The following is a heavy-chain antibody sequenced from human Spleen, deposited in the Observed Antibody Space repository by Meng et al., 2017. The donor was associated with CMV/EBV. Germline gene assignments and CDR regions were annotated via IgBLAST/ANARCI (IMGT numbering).Heavy chain of an antibody. CDR1: GGSISRSIW. CDR2: IYHSGST. J-gene: IGHJ3*02. D-gene: IGHD4-17*01. Sequence: LSGGSISRSIWWSWVRQPPGKGLEWIGEIYHSGSTNYNPSLKSRVTISVDMSKNQFSLKLSSVTAADTAVYYCAGNDYGDRGSFDIWGQGTMVTVSS. CDR3: AGNDYGDRGSFDI. V-gene: IGHV4-4*02.